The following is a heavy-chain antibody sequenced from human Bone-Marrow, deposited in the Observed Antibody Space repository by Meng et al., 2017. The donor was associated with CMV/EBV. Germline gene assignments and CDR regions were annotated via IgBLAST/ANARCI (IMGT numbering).Heavy chain of an antibody. J-gene: IGHJ4*02. V-gene: IGHV3-21*01. CDR2: ISGSGTAT. CDR3: ARDISRRGVRDKFDY. CDR1: GFTFGDYA. D-gene: IGHD3-10*01. Sequence: GESLKISCAASGFTFGDYAINWVRQAPGKGLEWVSSISGSGTATFYADSVKGRFTISRDNAKNSLYLQMNSLRAEDTAVYYCARDISRRGVRDKFDYWGQGTLVTVSS.